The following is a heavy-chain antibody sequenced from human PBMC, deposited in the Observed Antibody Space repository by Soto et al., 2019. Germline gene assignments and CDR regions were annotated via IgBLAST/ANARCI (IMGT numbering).Heavy chain of an antibody. CDR3: ERGREVRKWFDP. CDR2: IYYSGST. D-gene: IGHD3-10*01. V-gene: IGHV4-31*03. Sequence: SETLSLTCTVSGGSISSGGYYWSWIRQHPGKGLEWIGYIYYSGSTYYNPSLKSRVTISVDTSKNQFSLKLSSVTAADTAVYYCERGREVRKWFDPWGQGTLVTVSS. CDR1: GGSISSGGYY. J-gene: IGHJ5*02.